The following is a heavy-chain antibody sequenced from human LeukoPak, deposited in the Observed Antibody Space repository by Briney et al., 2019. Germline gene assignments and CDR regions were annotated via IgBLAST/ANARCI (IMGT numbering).Heavy chain of an antibody. D-gene: IGHD4-17*01. CDR2: IITSGGTT. J-gene: IGHJ3*02. V-gene: IGHV3-23*01. CDR1: GFTFSSYS. CDR3: AKVHYEGYAFDI. Sequence: GSLRLSCAASGFTFSSYSMNWVRQAPGKGLEWVSAIITSGGTTYYADSVKGRFTISRDNSKNTLYLQMNSLRAEDTAVYYCAKVHYEGYAFDIWGQGTMVTVSS.